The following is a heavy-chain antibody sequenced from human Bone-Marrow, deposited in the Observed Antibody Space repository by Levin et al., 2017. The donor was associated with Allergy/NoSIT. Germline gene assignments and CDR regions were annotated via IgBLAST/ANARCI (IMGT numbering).Heavy chain of an antibody. Sequence: SQTLSLTCTVSGASISSFYWSWIRQPPGKGLEWIGYIYYSGSTNYSPSLKSRVSMSADMSRNQVYLTMSSVIAADTAVYYCARQAVQAAMNGFDSWGQGTLVTVSS. V-gene: IGHV4-59*08. CDR3: ARQAVQAAMNGFDS. CDR2: IYYSGST. J-gene: IGHJ5*01. D-gene: IGHD2-2*01. CDR1: GASISSFY.